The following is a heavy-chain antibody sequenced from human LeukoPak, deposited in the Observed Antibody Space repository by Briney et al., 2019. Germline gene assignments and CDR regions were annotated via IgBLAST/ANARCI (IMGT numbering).Heavy chain of an antibody. J-gene: IGHJ4*02. D-gene: IGHD3-10*01. V-gene: IGHV3-23*01. CDR2: ISPSGDIT. CDR3: AKDDAWLRFGE. CDR1: GFTFSNYN. Sequence: GGSLRLSCAASGFTFSNYNMNWFRQAPGKGLEWVSGISPSGDITYYADSVKGRFTISRDNSKNTLYLEVISLTAEDTAVYYCAKDDAWLRFGEWSQGTLVTVSS.